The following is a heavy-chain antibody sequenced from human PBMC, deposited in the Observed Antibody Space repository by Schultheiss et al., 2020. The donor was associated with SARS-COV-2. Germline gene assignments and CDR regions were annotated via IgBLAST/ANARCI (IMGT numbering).Heavy chain of an antibody. V-gene: IGHV3-15*01. D-gene: IGHD3-22*01. CDR3: AKDHYYSSGYSIHDCFDI. CDR2: IKIKTDGGTT. J-gene: IGHJ3*02. CDR1: GFTFSNAW. Sequence: GGSLRLSCAASGFTFSNAWMSWVRQAPGKGLEWVGRIKIKTDGGTTDYAAPVKGRFTISRDDSKNTLYLQMNSLRAEDTAVYYCAKDHYYSSGYSIHDCFDIWGQGTTVTVSS.